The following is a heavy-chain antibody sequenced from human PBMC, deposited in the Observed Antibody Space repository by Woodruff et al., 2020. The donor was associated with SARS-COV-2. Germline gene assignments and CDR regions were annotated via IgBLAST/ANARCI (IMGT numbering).Heavy chain of an antibody. V-gene: IGHV1-2*06. D-gene: IGHD3-10*01. CDR3: ARDPLEQMVRGVIITYYYMDV. J-gene: IGHJ6*03. Sequence: HWVRQAPGPGRERMGRINPNSGGTNYAQKFQGRVTMTRDTSISTAYMELSRLRSDDTAVYYCARDPLEQMVRGVIITYYYMDVWGKGTTVTVSS. CDR2: INPNSGGT.